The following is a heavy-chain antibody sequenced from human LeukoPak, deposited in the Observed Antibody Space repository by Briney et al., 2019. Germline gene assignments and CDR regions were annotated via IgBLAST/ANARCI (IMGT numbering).Heavy chain of an antibody. CDR1: GVSFSGYY. CDR2: INHSGST. J-gene: IGHJ4*02. V-gene: IGHV4-34*01. D-gene: IGHD2-8*01. Sequence: SETLSLTCAVYGVSFSGYYWGWVRQPPGKGVEWVGEINHSGSTNYNPSLKSRVTISVDTSKTHFSLKLSSVTAADTAVYYCARRKNGGFDYWGQGTLVTVSS. CDR3: ARRKNGGFDY.